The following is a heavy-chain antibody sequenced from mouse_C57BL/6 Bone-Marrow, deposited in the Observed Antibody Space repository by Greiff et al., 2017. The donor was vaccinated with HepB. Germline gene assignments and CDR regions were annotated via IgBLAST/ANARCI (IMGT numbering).Heavy chain of an antibody. CDR1: GFTFSSYA. J-gene: IGHJ4*01. D-gene: IGHD2-2*01. CDR2: ISDGGSYT. V-gene: IGHV5-4*01. CDR3: ARGGTMVTTGAMDY. Sequence: DVQLVESGGGLVKPGGSLKLSCAASGFTFSSYAMSWVRQTPEKRLEWVATISDGGSYTYYPDNVKGRFTISRDNAKNNLYLQMSHLKSEDTAMYYCARGGTMVTTGAMDYWGQGTSVTVSS.